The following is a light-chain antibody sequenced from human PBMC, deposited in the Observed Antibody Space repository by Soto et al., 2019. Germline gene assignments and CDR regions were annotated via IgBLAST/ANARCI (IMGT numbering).Light chain of an antibody. V-gene: IGKV3-15*01. Sequence: EIVLTQSPGTLSLSPGERATLSCRASQSVNSDYLAWFQQKPGQAPRLLIYGASTRATSFPARFSGSGSGADFTLTISSLQSEDFAVYYCQQYNNWPWTFGQGTKVDIK. CDR2: GAS. CDR3: QQYNNWPWT. CDR1: QSVNSD. J-gene: IGKJ1*01.